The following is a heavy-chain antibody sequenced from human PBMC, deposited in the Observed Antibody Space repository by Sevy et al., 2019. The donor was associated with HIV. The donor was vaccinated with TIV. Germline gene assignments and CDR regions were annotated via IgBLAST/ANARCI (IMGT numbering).Heavy chain of an antibody. CDR2: IRYDGSNK. D-gene: IGHD3-3*01. V-gene: IGHV3-33*01. Sequence: GESLKISCAASGFTLSSYGMHWVRQAPGKGLEWVAVIRYDGSNKYYADSVKGRFTISRDNSKNTLYLQMNGLRAEDTAVYYWARDRLGITISAGWGGGMDVWGQGTTVTVS. CDR1: GFTLSSYG. J-gene: IGHJ6*02. CDR3: ARDRLGITISAGWGGGMDV.